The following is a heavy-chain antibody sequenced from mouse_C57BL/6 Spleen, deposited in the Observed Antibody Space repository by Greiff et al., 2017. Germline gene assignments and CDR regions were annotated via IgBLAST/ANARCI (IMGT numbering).Heavy chain of an antibody. Sequence: QVQLQQPGAELVRPGSSVKLSCKASGYTFTSYWMHWVKQRPIQGLEWIGNIDPSDSETHYNQKFKDKATLTVDKSSSTAYMQLSSLTSEDSAVYVYARGGYGYDGFADWGQGTLVTVTA. CDR1: GYTFTSYW. CDR2: IDPSDSET. D-gene: IGHD2-2*01. J-gene: IGHJ3*01. CDR3: ARGGYGYDGFAD. V-gene: IGHV1-52*01.